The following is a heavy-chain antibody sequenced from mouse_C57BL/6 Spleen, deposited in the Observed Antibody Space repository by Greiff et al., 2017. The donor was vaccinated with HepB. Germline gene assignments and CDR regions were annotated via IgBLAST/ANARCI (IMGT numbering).Heavy chain of an antibody. Sequence: QVQLQQSGAELVRPGASVTLSCKASGYTFTDYEMHWVKQTPVHGLEWIGAIDPETGGTAYNQKFKGKAILTADKSSSTAYMELRSLTSEDSAVYYCTRSDYYYGSSHFDYWGQGTTLTVSS. CDR3: TRSDYYYGSSHFDY. D-gene: IGHD1-1*01. CDR1: GYTFTDYE. V-gene: IGHV1-15*01. CDR2: IDPETGGT. J-gene: IGHJ2*01.